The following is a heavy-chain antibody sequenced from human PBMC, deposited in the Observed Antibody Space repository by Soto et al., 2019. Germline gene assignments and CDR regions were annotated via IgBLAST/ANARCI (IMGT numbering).Heavy chain of an antibody. J-gene: IGHJ3*02. D-gene: IGHD3-22*01. V-gene: IGHV5-51*01. CDR1: GYSFTSYW. CDR3: ASLGPDTYYYDSSGYNDAFDI. Sequence: GESLKISCKGSGYSFTSYWIGWVRQMPGKGLEWMGIIYPGDSDTRYSPSFQGQVTISADKSISTAYPQWSSLKASDTAMYYCASLGPDTYYYDSSGYNDAFDIWGQGTMVTVSS. CDR2: IYPGDSDT.